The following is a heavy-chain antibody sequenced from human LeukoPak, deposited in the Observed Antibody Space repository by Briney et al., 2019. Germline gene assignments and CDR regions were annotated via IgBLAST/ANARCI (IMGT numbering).Heavy chain of an antibody. V-gene: IGHV3-23*01. D-gene: IGHD1-26*01. J-gene: IGHJ4*02. CDR2: ISANGDIT. CDR1: GFAFGSEA. Sequence: GGSLRLSCAVSGFAFGSEAMSWVRQAPGKGLEWVSGISANGDITDYADSVKGRFTIPRDNSKNTLYVQMNSLRAEDTAVYYCARHDSGTRTQIDYWGQGTLVTVSS. CDR3: ARHDSGTRTQIDY.